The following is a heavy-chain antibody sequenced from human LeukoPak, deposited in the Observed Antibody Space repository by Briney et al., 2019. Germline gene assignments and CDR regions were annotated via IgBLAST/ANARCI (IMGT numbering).Heavy chain of an antibody. V-gene: IGHV4-30-2*01. Sequence: PSETLSLTCTVSGGSISSGGNYWSWIRQPPGKGLEWIGHIYHSGSTYYNPSLKSRLTISVDRSKSQFSLKLSSVTAADTAVYYCARTEGYCTSTTCPLDYWGQGTLVTVSS. J-gene: IGHJ4*02. CDR1: GGSISSGGNY. CDR3: ARTEGYCTSTTCPLDY. CDR2: IYHSGST. D-gene: IGHD2-2*01.